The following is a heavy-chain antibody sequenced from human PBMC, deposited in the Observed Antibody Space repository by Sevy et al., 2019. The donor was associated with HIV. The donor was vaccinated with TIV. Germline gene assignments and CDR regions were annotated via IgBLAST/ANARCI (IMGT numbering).Heavy chain of an antibody. Sequence: GGSLRLSCAVSGFTFSSYAMHWVRQAPGKGLEWVAVISYDGSNKYYADSVKGRFTISRDNSKNTLYLQMNSLRAEDTAVYYCVRESTMIRGVPAYNWFDPWGQGTLVTVSS. J-gene: IGHJ5*02. V-gene: IGHV3-30-3*01. CDR1: GFTFSSYA. D-gene: IGHD3-10*01. CDR3: VRESTMIRGVPAYNWFDP. CDR2: ISYDGSNK.